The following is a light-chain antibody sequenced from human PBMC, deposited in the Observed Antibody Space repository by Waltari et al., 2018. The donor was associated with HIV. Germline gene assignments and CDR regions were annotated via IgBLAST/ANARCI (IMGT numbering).Light chain of an antibody. J-gene: IGLJ3*02. CDR2: GNN. V-gene: IGLV1-40*01. CDR1: SSNIGAGFD. Sequence: QSVLTQPPSVSGAPGQRVTISCTGSSSNIGAGFDGHWYQQLPGTAPRLLIYGNNNRPPGVPDRFSGSKSGTSASLAITGLQAEDEADYDCQAYDSSLSGWVFGGRTKLTVL. CDR3: QAYDSSLSGWV.